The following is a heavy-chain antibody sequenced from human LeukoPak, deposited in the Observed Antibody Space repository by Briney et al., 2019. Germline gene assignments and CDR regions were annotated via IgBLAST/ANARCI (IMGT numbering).Heavy chain of an antibody. Sequence: SETLSLTCAVYGGSFSGYYWSWIRQPPGKGLEWIGEINHSGSTNYNPSLKSRVTISVDTSKNQFSLKLSSVTAADTAVYYCARVQTVDIVVVPASRPPKDLYYFDYWGQGTLVTVSS. D-gene: IGHD2-2*03. V-gene: IGHV4-34*01. CDR2: INHSGST. CDR3: ARVQTVDIVVVPASRPPKDLYYFDY. J-gene: IGHJ4*02. CDR1: GGSFSGYY.